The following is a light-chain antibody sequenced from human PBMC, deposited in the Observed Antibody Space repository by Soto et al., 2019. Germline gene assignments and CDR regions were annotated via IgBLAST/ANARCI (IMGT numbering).Light chain of an antibody. J-gene: IGLJ1*01. CDR2: DVR. V-gene: IGLV2-14*01. CDR1: SSDVGGYNF. CDR3: SSYTSISTYV. Sequence: QYALTQPASVSGSPGQSITISCTGTSSDVGGYNFVSWYQQHPGKAPKLMIYDVRNRPSGVSNRFSGSKSVNTASLTISGLQAEDEADYYCSSYTSISTYVFGTGTKVTVL.